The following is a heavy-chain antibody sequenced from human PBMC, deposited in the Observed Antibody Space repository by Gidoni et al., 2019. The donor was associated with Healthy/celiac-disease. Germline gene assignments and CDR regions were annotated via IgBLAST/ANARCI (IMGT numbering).Heavy chain of an antibody. CDR1: GYTFTSYY. CDR3: GLVVPAAIRGNFDY. D-gene: IGHD2-2*01. J-gene: IGHJ4*02. V-gene: IGHV1-46*01. CDR2: INPSGGST. Sequence: QVQLVQSGAEVKKPGASVTVSCKASGYTFTSYYMHWVRQAPGQGLEWMGIINPSGGSTSYAQKFQGRVTMTRDTSTSTVYMELSSLRSEDTAVYYCGLVVPAAIRGNFDYWGQGTLVTVSS.